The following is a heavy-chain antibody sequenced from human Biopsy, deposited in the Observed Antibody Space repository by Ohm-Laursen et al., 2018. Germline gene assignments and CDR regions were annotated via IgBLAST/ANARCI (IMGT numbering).Heavy chain of an antibody. CDR3: VRGVDYYDPYHYYALDV. Sequence: SQTLSLTWAVYGESFNGYYWSWIRQTPGKRLEWIGEINHSGRTNYNPSLKSRATISVDTSKNQFSLKVRSVTAADTAVYYCVRGVDYYDPYHYYALDVWGQGTTVTVSS. J-gene: IGHJ6*02. V-gene: IGHV4-34*01. D-gene: IGHD3-22*01. CDR2: INHSGRT. CDR1: GESFNGYY.